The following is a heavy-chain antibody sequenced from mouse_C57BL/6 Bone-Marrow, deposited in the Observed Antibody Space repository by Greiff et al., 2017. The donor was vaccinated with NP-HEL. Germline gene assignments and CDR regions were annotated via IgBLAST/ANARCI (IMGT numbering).Heavy chain of an antibody. CDR2: IDPENGDT. CDR3: TTLYSNTNRYYAMDY. J-gene: IGHJ4*01. D-gene: IGHD2-5*01. CDR1: GFNIKDDY. Sequence: EVQLQQSGAELVRPGASVKLSCTASGFNIKDDYMHWVKQRPEQGLEWIGWIDPENGDTEYASKFQGKATITADTSSNTAYLQLSSLTSEDTAVYYCTTLYSNTNRYYAMDYWGQGTSVTVSS. V-gene: IGHV14-4*01.